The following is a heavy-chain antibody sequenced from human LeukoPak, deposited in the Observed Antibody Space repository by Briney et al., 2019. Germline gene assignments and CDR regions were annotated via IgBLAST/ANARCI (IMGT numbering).Heavy chain of an antibody. Sequence: AAVKVSCKASGYTFIDYYMHWVRQATGQGVEWRGIMNPRGGSTTYAQNFQGRVTMTRDTSTIRLYLEQSSLTYEDTAVYYCARKRTDGYISYYFDYWGQGTLVTVSS. CDR2: MNPRGGST. V-gene: IGHV1-46*01. CDR1: GYTFIDYY. J-gene: IGHJ4*02. D-gene: IGHD5-24*01. CDR3: ARKRTDGYISYYFDY.